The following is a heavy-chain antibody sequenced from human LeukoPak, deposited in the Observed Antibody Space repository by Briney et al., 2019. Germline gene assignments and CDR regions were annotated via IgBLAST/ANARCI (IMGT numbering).Heavy chain of an antibody. CDR2: IYYSGST. V-gene: IGHV4-59*01. Sequence: PSETLSLTCTVSGGSISSYYWSWIRQPPGKGLEWIGYIYYSGSTNYNPSLKSRVTISVDTSKNQFSLKLSSVTAADTAVYYCARDEYYYDSSDYYSLFDYWGQGTLVTVSS. D-gene: IGHD3-22*01. J-gene: IGHJ4*02. CDR3: ARDEYYYDSSDYYSLFDY. CDR1: GGSISSYY.